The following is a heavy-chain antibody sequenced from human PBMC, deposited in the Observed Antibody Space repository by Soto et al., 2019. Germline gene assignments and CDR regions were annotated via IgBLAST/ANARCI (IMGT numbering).Heavy chain of an antibody. V-gene: IGHV3-23*01. CDR3: AKVVLWFGEYDY. CDR1: GFTFSRYA. Sequence: EVQLLESGGGLVQPGGFLRLSCAGSGFTFSRYAMSWVRQAPGKGLEWVSAISGSGGSTYYADSVKGRFNISCENSKNTLYLQMNSLRAEDTAVYYCAKVVLWFGEYDYWGQGTLVTVSS. CDR2: ISGSGGST. J-gene: IGHJ4*02. D-gene: IGHD3-10*01.